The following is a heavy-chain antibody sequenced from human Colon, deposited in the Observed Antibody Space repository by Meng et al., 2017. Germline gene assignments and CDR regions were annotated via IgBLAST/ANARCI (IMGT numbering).Heavy chain of an antibody. CDR1: GGSFSGYY. V-gene: IGHV4-34*01. CDR3: ARRVRGVISWFDP. Sequence: VQLQQWGQGLLKPSETLSLACAVYGGSFSGYYWSWIRQPPGKGLEWIGEINHSGSTNYNPSLKSRVTISVDTSKNQFSLKLSSVTAADTAVYYCARRVRGVISWFDPWGQGTLVTVSS. J-gene: IGHJ5*02. D-gene: IGHD3-10*01. CDR2: INHSGST.